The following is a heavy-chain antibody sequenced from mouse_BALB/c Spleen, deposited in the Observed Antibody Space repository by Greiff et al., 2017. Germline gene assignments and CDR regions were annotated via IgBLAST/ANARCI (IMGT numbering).Heavy chain of an antibody. V-gene: IGHV2-9*02. CDR2: IWAGGST. Sequence: QVQLKESGPGLVAPSQSLSITCTVSGFSLTSYGVHWVRQPPGKGLEWLGVIWAGGSTNYNSALMSRLSISKDNSKSQVFLKMNSLQTDDTAMYYCAREGLIYYDYDGYAMDYWGQGTSVTVSS. D-gene: IGHD2-4*01. CDR1: GFSLTSYG. J-gene: IGHJ4*01. CDR3: AREGLIYYDYDGYAMDY.